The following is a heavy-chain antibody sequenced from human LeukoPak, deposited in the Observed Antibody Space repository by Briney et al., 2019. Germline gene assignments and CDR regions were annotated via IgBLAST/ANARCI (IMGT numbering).Heavy chain of an antibody. V-gene: IGHV3-30*02. J-gene: IGHJ4*02. D-gene: IGHD6-19*01. CDR2: IRYDGSNK. CDR1: GFTFSSYG. CDR3: AKDRSSGWTPFDY. Sequence: GGSLRLSCAASGFTFSSYGMHWVRQAPGKGLEWVAFIRYDGSNKYYADSVKGRFTISRDNSKNTLYLQMNSLRAEDTAVYYCAKDRSSGWTPFDYWGQGTLVTVSS.